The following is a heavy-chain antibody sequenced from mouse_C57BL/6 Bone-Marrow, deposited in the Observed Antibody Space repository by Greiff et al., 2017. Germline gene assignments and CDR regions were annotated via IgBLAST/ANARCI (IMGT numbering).Heavy chain of an antibody. Sequence: QVQLQQSGAELVKPGASVKMSCKASGYTFTSYWITWVKQRPGQGLEWIGDIYPGSGSTNYNEKFKRKATLTVDTSSSTAYMQLSILTSEDSAVYYCARPYYSNYWYFDVWGTGTTVTVSS. CDR1: GYTFTSYW. CDR2: IYPGSGST. V-gene: IGHV1-55*01. J-gene: IGHJ1*03. D-gene: IGHD2-5*01. CDR3: ARPYYSNYWYFDV.